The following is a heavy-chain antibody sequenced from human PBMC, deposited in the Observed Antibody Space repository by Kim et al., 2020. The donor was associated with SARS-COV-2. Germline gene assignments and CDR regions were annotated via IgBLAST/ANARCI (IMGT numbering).Heavy chain of an antibody. V-gene: IGHV4-39*02. CDR2: IYYTGDT. CDR1: GGSVSSSNYY. Sequence: SETLSLTCTVSGGSVSSSNYYWGWIRQPQGKGLEWIGNIYYTGDTYYNPSLKSRVTISVDTSKNHFSLKLSSLTAADTAVYYCARLEYSSSSRLFDPWGQGTLVTVSS. CDR3: ARLEYSSSSRLFDP. D-gene: IGHD6-6*01. J-gene: IGHJ5*02.